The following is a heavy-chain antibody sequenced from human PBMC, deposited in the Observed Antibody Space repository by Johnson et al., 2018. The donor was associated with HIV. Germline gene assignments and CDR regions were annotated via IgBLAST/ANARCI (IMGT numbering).Heavy chain of an antibody. CDR3: TTDRGYYDSSGYSRAFDI. CDR2: IKSKTDGGTT. D-gene: IGHD3-22*01. Sequence: AQLVESGGGLVKPGGSLRLSCAASGFTFSHAWMSWVRQAPGKGLEWVARIKSKTDGGTTDYAAPVKGRFTVARDDSKNTLYLQMNSLKTEDTAVYYCTTDRGYYDSSGYSRAFDIWGQGTMVTVSS. V-gene: IGHV3-15*01. J-gene: IGHJ3*02. CDR1: GFTFSHAW.